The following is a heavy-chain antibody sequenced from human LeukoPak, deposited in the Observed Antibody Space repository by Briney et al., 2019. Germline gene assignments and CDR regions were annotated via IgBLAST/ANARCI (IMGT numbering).Heavy chain of an antibody. V-gene: IGHV1-69*13. CDR1: GGTFSGYA. CDR2: IIPIFGTA. CDR3: ARTYYYDSSGYYLAWFDP. D-gene: IGHD3-22*01. J-gene: IGHJ5*02. Sequence: SVKVSCKASGGTFSGYAISWVRQVPGQGLEWMGGIIPIFGTANYAQKFQGRVTITADESTSTAYMELSSLRSEDTAVYYCARTYYYDSSGYYLAWFDPWGQGTLVTVSS.